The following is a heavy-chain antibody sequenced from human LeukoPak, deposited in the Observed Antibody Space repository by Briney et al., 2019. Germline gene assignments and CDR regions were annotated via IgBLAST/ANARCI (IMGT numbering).Heavy chain of an antibody. CDR3: ARLRVVWDLDDAFDT. V-gene: IGHV3-9*01. D-gene: IGHD1-26*01. J-gene: IGHJ3*02. CDR2: ISWNSGSI. CDR1: GFTFDDYA. Sequence: GGSLRLSCAASGFTFDDYAMHWVRQAPGKGLEWVSGISWNSGSIGYADSVKGRFTISRDNAKNSLYLQMNSLRAEDTALYYCARLRVVWDLDDAFDTWGQGTMVIVSS.